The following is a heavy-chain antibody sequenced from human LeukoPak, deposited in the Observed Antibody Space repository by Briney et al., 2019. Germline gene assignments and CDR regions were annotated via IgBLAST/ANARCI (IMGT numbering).Heavy chain of an antibody. CDR1: GYTFSAYG. D-gene: IGHD6-13*01. Sequence: AASVNVSCKASGYTFSAYGISWVRQAPGQGLEWMGYISAYSGNTNYAQRLQGRVTMTTDTSTSTAYMELRSLRSDDTAVYFCARDSHIAGVAYYFDYWGQGTLVTVSS. CDR2: ISAYSGNT. J-gene: IGHJ4*02. CDR3: ARDSHIAGVAYYFDY. V-gene: IGHV1-18*01.